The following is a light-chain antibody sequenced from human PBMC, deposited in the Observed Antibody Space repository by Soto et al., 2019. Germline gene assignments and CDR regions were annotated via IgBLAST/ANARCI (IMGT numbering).Light chain of an antibody. J-gene: IGKJ2*01. Sequence: EIVMTQSPATLSVSPGERATLSCRASQTLRRTYIAWYQQKPGQAPRVLIYGASKRATGIPDRFSGSGSGTDFSLTISRLEPEGFAVYYCHKYDNAPQTYGQGTKVDIK. CDR3: HKYDNAPQT. CDR1: QTLRRTY. CDR2: GAS. V-gene: IGKV3-20*01.